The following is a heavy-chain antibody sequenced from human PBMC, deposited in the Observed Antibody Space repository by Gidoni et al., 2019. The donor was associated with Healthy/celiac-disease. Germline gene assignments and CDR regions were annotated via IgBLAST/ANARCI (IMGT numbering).Heavy chain of an antibody. V-gene: IGHV4-34*01. CDR2: INHSGHT. CDR3: ARGSVAGDY. D-gene: IGHD6-19*01. J-gene: IGHJ4*02. Sequence: QLQLQQWCAGLLKPSETLSLTCAVYGGSFSGYYWSWLRQPPGTGLEWIWEINHSGHTTYNPSLKSRVTISVDTSKNQFSLKLSSVTAADTAVYYCARGSVAGDYWGQGTLVTVSS. CDR1: GGSFSGYY.